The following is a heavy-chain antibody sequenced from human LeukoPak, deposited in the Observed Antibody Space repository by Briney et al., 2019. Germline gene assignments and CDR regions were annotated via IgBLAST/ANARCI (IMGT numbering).Heavy chain of an antibody. CDR1: GYSITSSSW. CDR2: IYHSGTT. Sequence: SETLSLTCAVSGYSITSSSWWGWIRQPPGKGLEWIGYIYHSGTTYYNPSLQSRVTMSVDTSKDQFSLKLSSVTAVDTAVYYCARKESVYYYFDYWGQGTLVTVSS. D-gene: IGHD3-22*01. CDR3: ARKESVYYYFDY. J-gene: IGHJ4*02. V-gene: IGHV4-28*01.